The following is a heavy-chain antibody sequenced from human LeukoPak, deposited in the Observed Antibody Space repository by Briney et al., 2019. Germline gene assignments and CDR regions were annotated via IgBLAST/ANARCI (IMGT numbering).Heavy chain of an antibody. CDR2: IYYSGST. CDR1: GGSISSGGYS. V-gene: IGHV4-31*03. Sequence: SQTLSLTCTVSGGSISSGGYSWSWIRQHPGKGLEWIGYIYYSGSTNYNPSLKSRVTISVDTSKNQFSLKLSSVTAADTAVYYCASVCSGGSCYPTGRKYFQHWGQGTLVTVSS. J-gene: IGHJ1*01. CDR3: ASVCSGGSCYPTGRKYFQH. D-gene: IGHD2-15*01.